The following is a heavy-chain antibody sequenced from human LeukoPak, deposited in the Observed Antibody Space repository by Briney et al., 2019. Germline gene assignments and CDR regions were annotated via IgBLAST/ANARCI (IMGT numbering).Heavy chain of an antibody. J-gene: IGHJ4*02. CDR3: ARGAGPDCSSTSCLVDDY. CDR2: MNPNSGNT. Sequence: GASVKVSCKASGYTFTIYDINWVRQATGQGLEWMGWMNPNSGNTGYAQKFQGRVTITRNTSISTAYMELSSLRSEDTAVYYCARGAGPDCSSTSCLVDDYWGQGTLVTVSS. D-gene: IGHD2-2*01. V-gene: IGHV1-8*03. CDR1: GYTFTIYD.